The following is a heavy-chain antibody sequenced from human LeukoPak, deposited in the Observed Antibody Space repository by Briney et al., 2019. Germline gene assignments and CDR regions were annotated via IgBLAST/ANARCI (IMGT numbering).Heavy chain of an antibody. J-gene: IGHJ4*02. CDR3: ATSITAARRSFDY. V-gene: IGHV1-2*06. CDR1: GYTFTDYY. Sequence: ASVEVSCKASGYTFTDYYMHWVRQAPGQGLEWMGRINPNSGGTNYAQNFQGRVTLTRDTSISTAYMELSRLRSDDTAVYYCATSITAARRSFDYWGLGALVTVSS. CDR2: INPNSGGT. D-gene: IGHD6-6*01.